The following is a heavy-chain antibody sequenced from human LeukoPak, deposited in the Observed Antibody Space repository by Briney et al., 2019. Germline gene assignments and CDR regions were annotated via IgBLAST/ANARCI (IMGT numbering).Heavy chain of an antibody. CDR1: GFTFSSYE. V-gene: IGHV3-48*03. CDR3: AKVLLYSGYVGPFDN. D-gene: IGHD5-12*01. Sequence: GGSLRLSCAASGFTFSSYEMNWVRQAPGKGLEWVSYITSGSTIYYADSVKGRFTISRDNPKNSLYLQMDSLRAEDTAVYHCAKVLLYSGYVGPFDNWGQGTVVTVSS. J-gene: IGHJ4*02. CDR2: ITSGSTI.